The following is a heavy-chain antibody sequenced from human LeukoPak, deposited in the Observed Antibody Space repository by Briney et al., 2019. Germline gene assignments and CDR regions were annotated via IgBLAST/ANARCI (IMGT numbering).Heavy chain of an antibody. CDR2: ISSNGGST. CDR1: GFTFSSYA. J-gene: IGHJ3*02. Sequence: PGGSLRLSCAASGFTFSSYAMHWVRQAPGKGLEYVSAISSNGGSTYYANSVKGRFTISRDNSKNTLYLQMGSLRAEDMAVYYCARGGISEGARNAFDIWGQGTMVTVSS. CDR3: ARGGISEGARNAFDI. V-gene: IGHV3-64*01. D-gene: IGHD1-26*01.